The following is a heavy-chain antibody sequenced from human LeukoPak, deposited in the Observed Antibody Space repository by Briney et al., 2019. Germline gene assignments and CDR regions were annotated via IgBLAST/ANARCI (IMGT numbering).Heavy chain of an antibody. V-gene: IGHV1-8*01. Sequence: ASVKVSCKASGYTFTSYDINWVRQATGQGLEWMGWMNPNSGNTGYAQKFQGRVTMTRNTSISTAYMELSSLRSEDTAVYYCARGRELWFGELFSQFDPWGQGTLVTVSS. D-gene: IGHD3-10*01. CDR2: MNPNSGNT. CDR1: GYTFTSYD. CDR3: ARGRELWFGELFSQFDP. J-gene: IGHJ5*02.